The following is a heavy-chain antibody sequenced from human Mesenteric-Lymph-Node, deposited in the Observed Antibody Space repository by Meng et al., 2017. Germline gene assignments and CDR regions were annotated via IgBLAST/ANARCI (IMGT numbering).Heavy chain of an antibody. V-gene: IGHV4-4*02. CDR2: VSQSGTT. CDR1: SGSSRGVTG. Sequence: LRASGLHLGKPSGILTPPAVVLSGSSRGVTGRSRVRQPQGKGRESIGEVSQSGTTCYNPALQSRVTISVDMSKIHLSLKLTSVTAADTAVYSCARGRDYYGSGNYYNTNWFGPWGQGTLVTVSS. CDR3: ARGRDYYGSGNYYNTNWFGP. D-gene: IGHD3-10*01. J-gene: IGHJ5*02.